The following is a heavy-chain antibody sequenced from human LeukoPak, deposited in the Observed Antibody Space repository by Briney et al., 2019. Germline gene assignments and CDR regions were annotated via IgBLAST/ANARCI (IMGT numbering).Heavy chain of an antibody. D-gene: IGHD6-13*01. Sequence: SETLSLTCTVSGGSISGYYWSWIRQPPGKGLEWIGYTSYSGSTNYNPSLKSRVTISVDTSKNQFSLKLNSVTAADTAVYYCARQSRGIAAAVFGYWGQGTLVTVSS. CDR1: GGSISGYY. CDR2: TSYSGST. V-gene: IGHV4-59*08. J-gene: IGHJ4*02. CDR3: ARQSRGIAAAVFGY.